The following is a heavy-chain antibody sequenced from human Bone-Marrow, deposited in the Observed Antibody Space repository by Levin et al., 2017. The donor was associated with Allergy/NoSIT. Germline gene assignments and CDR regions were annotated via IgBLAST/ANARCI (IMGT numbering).Heavy chain of an antibody. D-gene: IGHD5-18*01. V-gene: IGHV4-59*01. J-gene: IGHJ2*01. CDR1: GGSISSYY. CDR3: ARGYSYGYPRWYFDR. CDR2: IYYSGST. Sequence: PGGSLRLSCTVSGGSISSYYWSWIRQPPGKGLEWIGYIYYSGSTNYNPSLKSRVTISVDTSKNQFSLKLSSVTAADTAVYYCARGYSYGYPRWYFDRWGRGTLVTVSS.